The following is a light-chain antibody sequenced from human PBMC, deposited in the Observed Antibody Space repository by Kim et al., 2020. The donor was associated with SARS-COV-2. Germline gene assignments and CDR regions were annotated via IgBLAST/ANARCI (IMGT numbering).Light chain of an antibody. CDR2: GNS. CDR3: QSYDSSLSGWV. CDR1: SSNIGAGYD. J-gene: IGLJ3*02. Sequence: HRVTISCTGSSSNIGAGYDVHWYQQLPGTAPKLLIYGNSNRPSGVPDRFSGSKSGTSASLAITGLQAEDQADYYCQSYDSSLSGWVFGGGTQLTVL. V-gene: IGLV1-40*01.